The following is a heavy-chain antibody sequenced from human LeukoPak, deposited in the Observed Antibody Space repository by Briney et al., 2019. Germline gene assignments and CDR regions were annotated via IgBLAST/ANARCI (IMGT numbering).Heavy chain of an antibody. CDR3: ARGPTYYDFWSGDY. D-gene: IGHD3-3*01. V-gene: IGHV4-34*01. J-gene: IGHJ4*02. Sequence: PSETLSLTCAVYGGSFSGYYWSWIRQPPGKGLEWIGEINHSGSTNYSPSLKSRVTISVDTSKNQFSLKLSSVTAADTAVYYCARGPTYYDFWSGDYWGQGTLVTVSS. CDR1: GGSFSGYY. CDR2: INHSGST.